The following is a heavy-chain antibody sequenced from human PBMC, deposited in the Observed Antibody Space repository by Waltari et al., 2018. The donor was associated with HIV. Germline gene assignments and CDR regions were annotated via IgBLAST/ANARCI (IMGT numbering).Heavy chain of an antibody. CDR3: ARGNDWNYASYGMDV. CDR2: IWYDGSNK. V-gene: IGHV3-33*01. J-gene: IGHJ6*02. CDR1: GFTFSSNG. D-gene: IGHD1-7*01. Sequence: QVQLVESGGGVVQPGRSLRLSCAGSGFTFSSNGMHWVRQAPGKGLEWVAVIWYDGSNKYYADSVKGRFTISRDNSKNTLYLQMNSLRAEDTAVYYCARGNDWNYASYGMDVWGQGTTVTVSS.